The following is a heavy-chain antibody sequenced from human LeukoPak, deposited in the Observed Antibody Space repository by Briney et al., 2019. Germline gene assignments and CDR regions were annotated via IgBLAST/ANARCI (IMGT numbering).Heavy chain of an antibody. J-gene: IGHJ4*02. CDR2: IIPIFGTA. V-gene: IGHV1-69*06. CDR1: GGTFSSYA. D-gene: IGHD2-15*01. Sequence: EASVKVSCKASGGTFSSYAISWVRQAPGQGLEWMGGIIPIFGTANYAQKFQGRVTITADKSASTAYMELSSLRSEDTAVYYCARELGYCSGGSCLHEDYWGQGTLVTVSS. CDR3: ARELGYCSGGSCLHEDY.